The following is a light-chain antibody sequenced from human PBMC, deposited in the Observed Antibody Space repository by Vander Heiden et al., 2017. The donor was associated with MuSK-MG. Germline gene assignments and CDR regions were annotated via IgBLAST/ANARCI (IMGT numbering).Light chain of an antibody. V-gene: IGLV1-47*03. Sequence: QSVLTQPPSASGTPGQSVTISCSGSSSNIGSNEVYWDQLLPGTAPVLLSYRNNQRPSGVPDRFSGSESGTSASLAISGLWAEDEADYYRQTWDDSHVVFGGGTKLTVL. CDR1: SSNIGSNE. CDR3: QTWDDSHVV. J-gene: IGLJ2*01. CDR2: RNN.